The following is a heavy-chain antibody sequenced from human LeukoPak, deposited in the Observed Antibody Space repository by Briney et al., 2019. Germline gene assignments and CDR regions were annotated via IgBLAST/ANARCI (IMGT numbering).Heavy chain of an antibody. CDR1: GGSISGYY. J-gene: IGHJ4*02. Sequence: PSEALSLTCIVSGGSISGYYWSWIRQSAGKGLEWIGRIYTSGSTNYNPSLRSRVTMSVDTSKNQFSLKLTSLTAADTAVYYCARVQVVPAATQHFDYWGQGTLVTVSS. CDR3: ARVQVVPAATQHFDY. V-gene: IGHV4-4*07. CDR2: IYTSGST. D-gene: IGHD2-2*01.